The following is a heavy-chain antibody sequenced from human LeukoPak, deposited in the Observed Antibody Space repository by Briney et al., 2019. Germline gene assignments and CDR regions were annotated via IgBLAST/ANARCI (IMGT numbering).Heavy chain of an antibody. CDR2: IWSDGTDK. D-gene: IGHD4-11*01. V-gene: IGHV3-33*06. J-gene: IGHJ4*02. CDR3: AKDAQRGFDFSNSLES. CDR1: GFTFSHYG. Sequence: GGSLRLSCATSGFTFSHYGMHWVRQAPGKGLEWVAVIWSDGTDKYYGDSVKGRFTISRDNSKKTVYLQMSSLRVEDTAVYYCAKDAQRGFDFSNSLESWGQGTLVTVSS.